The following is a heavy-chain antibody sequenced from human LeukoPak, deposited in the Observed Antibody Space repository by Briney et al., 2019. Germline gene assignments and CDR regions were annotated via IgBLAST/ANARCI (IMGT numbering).Heavy chain of an antibody. D-gene: IGHD3-10*01. CDR3: ARAGSGTYYRGFDY. CDR2: IYTSGRT. CDR1: GGSISSGSYY. Sequence: PSQTLSLTCTVSGGSISSGSYYWSWIRQPAGKGLEWIGRIYTSGRTNYNPSLKSRVTISLGTSKNQFSLKLSSVTAADTAVYYCARAGSGTYYRGFDYWGQGTLVTVSS. J-gene: IGHJ4*02. V-gene: IGHV4-61*02.